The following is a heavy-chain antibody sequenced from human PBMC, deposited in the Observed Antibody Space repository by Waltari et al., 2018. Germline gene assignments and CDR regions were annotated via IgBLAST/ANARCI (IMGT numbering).Heavy chain of an antibody. V-gene: IGHV4-39*07. CDR3: ARDGEYSSSSSYAFDI. D-gene: IGHD6-6*01. CDR2: IYYSVST. J-gene: IGHJ3*02. Sequence: QLQLQESGPGLVKPSATLSLTCTVSGGSISSSSYYWGWIRQPPGKGLEWIGSIYYSVSTYYNPSLKSRVTISVDTSKNQFSLKLSSVTAADTAVYYCARDGEYSSSSSYAFDIWGQGTMVTVSS. CDR1: GGSISSSSYY.